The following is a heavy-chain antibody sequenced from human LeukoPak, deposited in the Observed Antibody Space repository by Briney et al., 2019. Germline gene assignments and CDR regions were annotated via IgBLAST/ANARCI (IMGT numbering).Heavy chain of an antibody. CDR1: GFTFSSYW. D-gene: IGHD3-3*01. Sequence: GGSLRRSCAASGFTFSSYWMSWVRQAPGKGLEWVANIKQDGSEKYYVDSVKGRFTISRDNAKNSLYLQMNSLRAEDTAVYYCARGALRFLEWLLYGHFDYWGQGTLVTVSS. V-gene: IGHV3-7*01. J-gene: IGHJ4*02. CDR3: ARGALRFLEWLLYGHFDY. CDR2: IKQDGSEK.